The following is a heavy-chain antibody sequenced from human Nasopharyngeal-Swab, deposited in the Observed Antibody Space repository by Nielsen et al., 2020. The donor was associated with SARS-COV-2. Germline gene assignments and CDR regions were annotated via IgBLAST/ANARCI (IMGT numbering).Heavy chain of an antibody. J-gene: IGHJ6*03. V-gene: IGHV1-18*01. D-gene: IGHD1-26*01. CDR1: GYTFTSYG. Sequence: VKVSCKASGYTFTSYGISWVRQAPGQGLEWMGWISAYDGNTNYAQKLQGRVTMTTDTSTSTAYMELRSLRSDDTAVYYCARVGGSNYYYYYMDVWGKGTTVTVSS. CDR2: ISAYDGNT. CDR3: ARVGGSNYYYYYMDV.